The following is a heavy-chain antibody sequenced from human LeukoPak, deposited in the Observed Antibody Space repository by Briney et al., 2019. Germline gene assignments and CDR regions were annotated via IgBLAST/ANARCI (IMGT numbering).Heavy chain of an antibody. CDR2: ISSSGSTI. Sequence: GGSLRLSCAASGFTFSDYYMSWIRQAPGKGLEWVSYISSSGSTIYYADSVKGRFTIFRDNAKNSLHLQMNSLRAEDTAVYYCASGGGNQLLYPWGYMDVWGKGTTVTVSS. D-gene: IGHD2-2*02. J-gene: IGHJ6*03. CDR1: GFTFSDYY. CDR3: ASGGGNQLLYPWGYMDV. V-gene: IGHV3-11*04.